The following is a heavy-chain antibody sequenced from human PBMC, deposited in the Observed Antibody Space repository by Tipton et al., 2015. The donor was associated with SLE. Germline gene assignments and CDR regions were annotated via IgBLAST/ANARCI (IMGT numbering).Heavy chain of an antibody. J-gene: IGHJ4*02. CDR2: INHSGRT. CDR3: ARQGAGDTFDY. Sequence: TLSLTCAVYGGSFSGYYWSWIRQPPGKGLEWIGEINHSGRTNYNPAHKSRVTMSADTSRSQVSLNLTSVTAADTAVYYCARQGAGDTFDYWGQGTLVTVSS. D-gene: IGHD1-26*01. V-gene: IGHV4-34*01. CDR1: GGSFSGYY.